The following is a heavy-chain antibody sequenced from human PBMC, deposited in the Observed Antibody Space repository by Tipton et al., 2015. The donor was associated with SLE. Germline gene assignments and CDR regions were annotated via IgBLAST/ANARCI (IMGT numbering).Heavy chain of an antibody. J-gene: IGHJ4*02. D-gene: IGHD1-14*01. CDR1: GYTFISYD. CDR2: ISAYSGNT. Sequence: QSGPEVKKPGASVKVSCKASGYTFISYDISWVRQAPGQGLEWMGRISAYSGNTNYAQKLQGRVTMTTDTSTSTAYMELRSLRSDDTAVYYCVLLLTGMGGAPYWGQGTLVTVSS. CDR3: VLLLTGMGGAPY. V-gene: IGHV1-18*01.